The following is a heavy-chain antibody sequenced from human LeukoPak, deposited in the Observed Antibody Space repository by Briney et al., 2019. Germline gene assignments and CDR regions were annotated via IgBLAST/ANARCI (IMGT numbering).Heavy chain of an antibody. V-gene: IGHV3-73*01. D-gene: IGHD3-10*02. J-gene: IGHJ6*04. CDR2: IRSKANSYAT. Sequence: GGSLRLSCAASGFTFSGSAVHWVRQASGKGLEWVGRIRSKANSYATAYAASVKGRFTISRDDSKNTAYLQVNSLRAEDTAVYYCAELGITMIGGVWGKGTTVTISS. CDR3: AELGITMIGGV. CDR1: GFTFSGSA.